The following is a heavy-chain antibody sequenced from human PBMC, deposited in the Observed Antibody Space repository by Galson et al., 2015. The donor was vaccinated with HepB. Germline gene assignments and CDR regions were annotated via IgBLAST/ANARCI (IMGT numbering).Heavy chain of an antibody. CDR3: TKDFVSGSYSLET. D-gene: IGHD1-26*01. J-gene: IGHJ5*02. V-gene: IGHV3-15*01. Sequence: SLRLSCAASGFTFSNAWMTWVRQAPGKGLEWVGRIKSKTDGGTTGYAAPVKGRFTISRDDSKNTLHLHMNSLKTEDTAVYYWTKDFVSGSYSLETWRRGAVVT. CDR1: GFTFSNAW. CDR2: IKSKTDGGTT.